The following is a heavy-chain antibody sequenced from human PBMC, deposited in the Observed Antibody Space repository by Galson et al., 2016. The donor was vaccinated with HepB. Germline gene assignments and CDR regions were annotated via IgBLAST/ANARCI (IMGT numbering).Heavy chain of an antibody. CDR1: GFTFNNYW. CDR3: ARERRAGACYYDY. V-gene: IGHV3-7*01. D-gene: IGHD6-19*01. CDR2: IKGDGSRY. J-gene: IGHJ4*02. Sequence: SLRLSCAASGFTFNNYWMTWVRQAPGKGLEWVANIKGDGSRYNHLDSVRGRFTISRDNAQSSLYLHMDSLRHEDTAVYYCARERRAGACYYDYWGRGTLVIVSS.